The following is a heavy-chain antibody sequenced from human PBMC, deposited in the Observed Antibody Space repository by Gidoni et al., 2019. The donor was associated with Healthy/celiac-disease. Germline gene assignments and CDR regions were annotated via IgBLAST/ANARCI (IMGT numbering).Heavy chain of an antibody. CDR2: IYYSGST. CDR1: GGSISSSSYY. Sequence: QLQLQESGPGLVKPSETLSLTCTVPGGSISSSSYYWGWIRQPPGKGLEWIGSIYYSGSTYYNPSLKSRVTISVDTSKNQFSLKLSSVTAADTAVYYCARHVGYSSGWYLFDYWGQGTLVTVSS. J-gene: IGHJ4*02. CDR3: ARHVGYSSGWYLFDY. V-gene: IGHV4-39*01. D-gene: IGHD6-19*01.